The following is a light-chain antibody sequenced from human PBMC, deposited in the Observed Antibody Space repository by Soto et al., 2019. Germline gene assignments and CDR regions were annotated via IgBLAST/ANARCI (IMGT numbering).Light chain of an antibody. Sequence: SYELTQPPSVSVAAGKTARITCGGNNIGSKNVHWYQQKPGQAPVLVIYYDSDRPSGIPERFSGSNSGNTATLTISRVEAGDEADYYCQVWDSSSDHVIFGGGTKLTVL. CDR1: NIGSKN. J-gene: IGLJ2*01. CDR2: YDS. V-gene: IGLV3-21*04. CDR3: QVWDSSSDHVI.